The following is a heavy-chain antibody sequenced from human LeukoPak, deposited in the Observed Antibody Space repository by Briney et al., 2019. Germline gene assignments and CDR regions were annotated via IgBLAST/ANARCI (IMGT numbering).Heavy chain of an antibody. Sequence: SVKVSCKASGGTFSSYAISWVRQAPGQGLEWMGRIIPIFGTANYAQKFQGRVTITTDESTSTAYMELSSLRAEDTAVYSCAREAMIGAFDIWGQGTMVTVSS. J-gene: IGHJ3*02. CDR1: GGTFSSYA. V-gene: IGHV1-69*05. CDR3: AREAMIGAFDI. D-gene: IGHD3-22*01. CDR2: IIPIFGTA.